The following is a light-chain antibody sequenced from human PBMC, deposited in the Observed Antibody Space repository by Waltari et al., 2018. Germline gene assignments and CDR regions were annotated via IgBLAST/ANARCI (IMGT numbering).Light chain of an antibody. J-gene: IGLJ3*02. CDR1: SSNTGAGYG. CDR2: TNN. CDR3: QSYDNSLSGSA. V-gene: IGLV1-40*01. Sequence: QSVLTQPPSGSGAPGQRVTTSCTGSSSNTGAGYGVHWFQQLPGTAPQRLIYTNNTRASGVPDRFSGSKSGTSASLAISRLQSEDEAHYYCQSYDNSLSGSAFGGGTKVTVL.